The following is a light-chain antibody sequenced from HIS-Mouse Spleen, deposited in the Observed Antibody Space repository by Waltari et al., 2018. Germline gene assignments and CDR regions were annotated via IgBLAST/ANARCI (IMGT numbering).Light chain of an antibody. CDR3: QAWDSSTVV. CDR1: QLGVKY. J-gene: IGLJ2*01. CDR2: QDS. V-gene: IGLV3-1*01. Sequence: SYDLTQPPSVSVSPGQTATIPCPGDQLGVKYACWYQQKPGQSPVLVIYQDSKRPSGIPERFSGSNSGNTATLTISGTQAMDEADYYCQAWDSSTVVFGGGTKLTVL.